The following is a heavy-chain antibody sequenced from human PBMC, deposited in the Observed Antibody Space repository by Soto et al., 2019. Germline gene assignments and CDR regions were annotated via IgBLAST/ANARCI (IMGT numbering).Heavy chain of an antibody. CDR3: ARDSVLADYSEHRNPYWFDP. Sequence: QVQLQESGPGLVKPSETLSLTCTVSGGSVGSGSYYWSWIRQPLGKGLEWIGYMYYSGNTDYNPSLRGRATISVDKAKNHVSMQWASVTSADMAIYYCARDSVLADYSEHRNPYWFDPWGQGTLVIVSS. CDR2: MYYSGNT. CDR1: GGSVGSGSYY. V-gene: IGHV4-61*03. D-gene: IGHD4-4*01. J-gene: IGHJ5*02.